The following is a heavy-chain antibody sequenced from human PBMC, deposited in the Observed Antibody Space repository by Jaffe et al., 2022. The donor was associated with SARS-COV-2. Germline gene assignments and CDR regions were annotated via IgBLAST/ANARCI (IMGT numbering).Heavy chain of an antibody. J-gene: IGHJ4*02. Sequence: QVQLQESGPGVVKPSETLSLTCSVSGYSISSDYFWGWIRQPPGKGLEWIGSVFQNGNAYYNPSLKGRVTVSIDTSKNQFSLKLSSVTAADTAVYYCATTGYCNGGSCYSARMCDYWGLGTLVTVSS. V-gene: IGHV4-38-2*02. CDR2: VFQNGNA. D-gene: IGHD2-15*01. CDR3: ATTGYCNGGSCYSARMCDY. CDR1: GYSISSDYF.